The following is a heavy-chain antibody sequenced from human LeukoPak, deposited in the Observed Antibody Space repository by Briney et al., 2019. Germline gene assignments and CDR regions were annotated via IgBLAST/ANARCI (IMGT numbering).Heavy chain of an antibody. CDR1: GGSFSGYY. D-gene: IGHD3-22*01. CDR3: ARGRITMIVVVMPSEPFDY. J-gene: IGHJ4*02. V-gene: IGHV4-34*01. Sequence: PSETLSLTCAVYGGSFSGYYWSWIRQPLGKGLEWIGEINHSGSTNYNPSLKSRVTISVDTSKNQFSLKLSSVTAADTAVYYCARGRITMIVVVMPSEPFDYWGQGTLVTVSS. CDR2: INHSGST.